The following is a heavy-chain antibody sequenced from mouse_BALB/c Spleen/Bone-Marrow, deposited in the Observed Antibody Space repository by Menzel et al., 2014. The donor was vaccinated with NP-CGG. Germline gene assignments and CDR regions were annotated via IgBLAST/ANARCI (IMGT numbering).Heavy chain of an antibody. V-gene: IGHV1-74*04. D-gene: IGHD2-1*01. Sequence: VHLVESGAELVRPGASVKLSCKASGYSFTNYWMNWVTQRPGQGLEWIGMIHPSDSETRLNQKFKDKATLTVDKSSSTAYMQLSSPTSEDSAVYYCARFGNYEGFAYWGQGTLVTVSA. CDR3: ARFGNYEGFAY. CDR2: IHPSDSET. J-gene: IGHJ3*01. CDR1: GYSFTNYW.